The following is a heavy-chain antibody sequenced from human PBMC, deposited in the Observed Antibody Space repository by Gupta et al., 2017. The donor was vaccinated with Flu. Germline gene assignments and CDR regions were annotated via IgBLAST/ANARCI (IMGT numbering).Heavy chain of an antibody. CDR2: ISGSGGST. V-gene: IGHV3-23*01. J-gene: IGHJ3*02. CDR3: ARMITFGGVIAHAFDI. CDR1: GFTFSSYA. Sequence: EVQLLESGGGLVQPGGSLRLSCAASGFTFSSYAMSWVRQAPGKGLEWVSAISGSGGSTYYANSVKDRFTISRDNSKNTLYLQMNSLRAEDTAVYYCARMITFGGVIAHAFDIWGQGTMVTVSS. D-gene: IGHD3-16*02.